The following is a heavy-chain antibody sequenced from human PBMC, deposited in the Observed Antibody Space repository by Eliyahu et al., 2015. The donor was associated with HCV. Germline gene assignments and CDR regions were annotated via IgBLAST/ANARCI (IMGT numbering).Heavy chain of an antibody. V-gene: IGHV4-59*01. Sequence: QVQLQESGPGLVKPSETLSLTCTVSGGXXTTYYWSWXRQPPGKGLEWIGYIHYRGSTNYNPSLKSRVTISLDTSKNQFSLNLTSVTAADTAMYYCASGGGGIAVTGTGGWFDPWGQGTLVTVSS. CDR2: IHYRGST. D-gene: IGHD6-19*01. J-gene: IGHJ5*02. CDR1: GGXXTTYY. CDR3: ASGGGGIAVTGTGGWFDP.